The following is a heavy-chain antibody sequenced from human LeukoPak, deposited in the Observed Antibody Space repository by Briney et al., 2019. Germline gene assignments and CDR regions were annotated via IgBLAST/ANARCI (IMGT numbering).Heavy chain of an antibody. CDR2: IYSGGIT. D-gene: IGHD6-19*01. J-gene: IGHJ4*02. Sequence: PGGSLRLSCAASGFTVSSNYMTWVRQAPGKGLEWVSVIYSGGITYYANSVKGRFTISRDNSKNTLYLQMGSLRAEDMAVYYCAREGYSSGWSGLFDYWGQGTLVTVSS. CDR1: GFTVSSNY. V-gene: IGHV3-53*05. CDR3: AREGYSSGWSGLFDY.